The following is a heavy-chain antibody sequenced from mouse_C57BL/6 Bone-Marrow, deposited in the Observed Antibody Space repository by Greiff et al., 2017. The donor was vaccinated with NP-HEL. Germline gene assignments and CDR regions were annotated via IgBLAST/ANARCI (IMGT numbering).Heavy chain of an antibody. Sequence: EVKLVESGGGLVKPGGSLKLSCAASGFTFSDYGMHWVRQAPEKGLEWVAYISSGSSNIYYADTVKGRFTISRDNAKNTLFLQMTSLRSEDTAMYYCAGGGFDYWGQGTTLTVSS. J-gene: IGHJ2*01. V-gene: IGHV5-17*01. CDR1: GFTFSDYG. CDR2: ISSGSSNI. CDR3: AGGGFDY.